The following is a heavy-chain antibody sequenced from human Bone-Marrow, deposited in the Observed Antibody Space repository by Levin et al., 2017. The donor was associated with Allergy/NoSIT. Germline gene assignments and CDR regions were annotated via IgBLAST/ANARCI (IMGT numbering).Heavy chain of an antibody. CDR2: IIPIFGTA. Sequence: GASVKVSCKASGGTFSSYAISWVRQAPGQGLEWMGGIIPIFGTANYAQKFQGRVTITADESTSTAYMELSSLRSEDTAVYYCAREGDCSSTSCYPDDAFDIWGQGTMVTVSS. CDR3: AREGDCSSTSCYPDDAFDI. D-gene: IGHD2-2*01. CDR1: GGTFSSYA. V-gene: IGHV1-69*13. J-gene: IGHJ3*02.